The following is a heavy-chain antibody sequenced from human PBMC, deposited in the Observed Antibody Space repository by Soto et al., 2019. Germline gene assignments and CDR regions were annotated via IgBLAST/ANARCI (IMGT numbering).Heavy chain of an antibody. Sequence: EVQLLESGGSLVQPGGSLRLSCTVSGFTFSNYAMTWVRQAPGKGLEWGSTVTISGAHTYYADSVKGRFTISRDNAKNTLSLHMNSLRAEDTAVYYCTRGPCYKSGSPAGEYSEHWGQGTLVNVSS. D-gene: IGHD2-15*01. J-gene: IGHJ1*01. CDR1: GFTFSNYA. CDR3: TRGPCYKSGSPAGEYSEH. V-gene: IGHV3-23*01. CDR2: VTISGAHT.